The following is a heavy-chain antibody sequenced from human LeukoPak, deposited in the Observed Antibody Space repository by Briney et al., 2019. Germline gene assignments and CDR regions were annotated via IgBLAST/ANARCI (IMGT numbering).Heavy chain of an antibody. CDR3: ASFLVGDAPNNWFDP. CDR2: ISSSSSYI. D-gene: IGHD2-2*01. J-gene: IGHJ5*02. V-gene: IGHV3-21*01. CDR1: GFTFNNYA. Sequence: PGGSLRLSCAASGFTFNNYAMNWVRQAPGKGLEWVSSISSSSSYIYYADSVEGRFTISRGNAKNSLYLQMNSLRAEDTAVYYCASFLVGDAPNNWFDPWGQGTLVTVSS.